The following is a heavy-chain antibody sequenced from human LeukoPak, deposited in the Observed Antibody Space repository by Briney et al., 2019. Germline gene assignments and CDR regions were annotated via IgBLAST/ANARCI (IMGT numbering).Heavy chain of an antibody. Sequence: ASVKVSCKASGYTFTNYAISWVRQAPGQGLEWVGWISAYNGNTNYAQKLQGRVTMTTDTSTSTAYMELRSLRSDDTAVYYCAREGRSSSWYGNYYMDVWGKGTTVTVSS. V-gene: IGHV1-18*01. CDR2: ISAYNGNT. D-gene: IGHD6-13*01. J-gene: IGHJ6*03. CDR1: GYTFTNYA. CDR3: AREGRSSSWYGNYYMDV.